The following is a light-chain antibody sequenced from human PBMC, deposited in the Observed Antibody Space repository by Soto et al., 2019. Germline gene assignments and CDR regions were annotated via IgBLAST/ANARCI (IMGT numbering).Light chain of an antibody. J-gene: IGKJ4*01. Sequence: EIVVTQSPATLSVSPGERATLSCRASQSVGNNFAWYQQKPGQAPRLLIFATSTMATGVPARFSGSGSGTEFTLTISSLQSEDFAVYSCQQYGDWPLTFGGGAKVEIE. V-gene: IGKV3-15*01. CDR3: QQYGDWPLT. CDR1: QSVGNN. CDR2: ATS.